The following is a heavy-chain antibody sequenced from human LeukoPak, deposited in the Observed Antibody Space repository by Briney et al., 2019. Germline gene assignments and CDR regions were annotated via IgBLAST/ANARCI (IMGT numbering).Heavy chain of an antibody. CDR1: GYTLTELS. CDR3: ATVIGYCSSTSCPLPDY. Sequence: GASVKVSCKVSGYTLTELSMHWVRQAPGKGLAWMGGFDPEDGETIYAQKFQGRVTMTEDTSTDTAYMELSSLRSEDTAVYYCATVIGYCSSTSCPLPDYWGQGTLVTVSS. J-gene: IGHJ4*02. V-gene: IGHV1-24*01. D-gene: IGHD2-2*01. CDR2: FDPEDGET.